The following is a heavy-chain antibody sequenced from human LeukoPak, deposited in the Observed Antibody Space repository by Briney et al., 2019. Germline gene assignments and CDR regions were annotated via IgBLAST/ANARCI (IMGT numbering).Heavy chain of an antibody. CDR2: ILSSGST. D-gene: IGHD3-3*02. CDR1: GGSISNYY. Sequence: SETLSLTCTVSGGSISNYYWNRIRQSPGKGLEWIGYILSSGSTHHNPSLTSRISLSVDTSKNQFSLKLSSVTAADTAVYYCARRVISEFSIDKGNWLDPWGQGTLVTVSS. J-gene: IGHJ5*02. V-gene: IGHV4-4*09. CDR3: ARRVISEFSIDKGNWLDP.